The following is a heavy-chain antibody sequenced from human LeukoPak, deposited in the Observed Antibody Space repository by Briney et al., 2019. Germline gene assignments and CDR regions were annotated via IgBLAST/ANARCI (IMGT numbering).Heavy chain of an antibody. D-gene: IGHD1-14*01. V-gene: IGHV3-9*01. CDR1: GFTFDDYA. CDR2: ISWNSGSI. Sequence: GRSLRLSCAASGFTFDDYAMHWVRQAPGKGLEWVSGISWNSGSISYADSVKGRFTISRDNSKNTLYLQMNSLRAEDTAVYYCAKDGPDHFDYWGQGTLVTVSS. J-gene: IGHJ4*02. CDR3: AKDGPDHFDY.